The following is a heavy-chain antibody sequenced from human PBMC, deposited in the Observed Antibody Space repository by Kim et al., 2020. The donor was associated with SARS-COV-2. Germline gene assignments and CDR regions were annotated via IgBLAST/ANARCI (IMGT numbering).Heavy chain of an antibody. D-gene: IGHD3-9*01. V-gene: IGHV3-15*01. CDR3: TTGELRYFDRDYYYYGMDV. CDR2: IKSKTDGGTT. CDR1: GFTFSNAW. Sequence: GGSLRLSCAASGFTFSNAWMSWVRQAPGKGLEWVGRIKSKTDGGTTDYAAPVKGRFTISRDDSKNTLYLQMNSLKTEDTAVYYCTTGELRYFDRDYYYYGMDVWGQGTTVTVSS. J-gene: IGHJ6*02.